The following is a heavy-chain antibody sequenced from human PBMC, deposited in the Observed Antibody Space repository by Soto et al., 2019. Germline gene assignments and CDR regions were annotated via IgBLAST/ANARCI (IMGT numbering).Heavy chain of an antibody. V-gene: IGHV3-7*01. J-gene: IGHJ6*03. CDR3: ASDGLVYCTNGVCYADYYYYYMDV. CDR1: GFTFSSYW. D-gene: IGHD2-8*01. Sequence: GGSLRLSCAASGFTFSSYWMSWVRQAPGKGLEWVANIKQDGSEKYYVDSVKGRFTISRDNAENSLYLQMNSLRAEDTAVYYCASDGLVYCTNGVCYADYYYYYMDVWGKGTTVTVSS. CDR2: IKQDGSEK.